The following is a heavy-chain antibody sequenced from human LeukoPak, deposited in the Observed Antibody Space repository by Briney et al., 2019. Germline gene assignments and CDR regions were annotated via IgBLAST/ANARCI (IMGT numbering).Heavy chain of an antibody. CDR2: TYYRSKWIS. CDR3: ARKGTVTTPFDY. CDR1: GDSASSNSAA. Sequence: SQTLPLTCAISGDSASSNSAAWNWIRRSPSRGLEWLGRTYYRSKWISDYAVSVKSRITINADTSKNQFSLQVNSVTPEDTAVYYCARKGTVTTPFDYWGQGILVTVSS. J-gene: IGHJ4*02. D-gene: IGHD1/OR15-1a*01. V-gene: IGHV6-1*01.